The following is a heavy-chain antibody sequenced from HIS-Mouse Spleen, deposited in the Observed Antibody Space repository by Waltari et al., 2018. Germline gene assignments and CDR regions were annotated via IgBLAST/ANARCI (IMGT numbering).Heavy chain of an antibody. J-gene: IGHJ2*01. CDR2: IYYSGST. D-gene: IGHD6-13*01. Sequence: QLQLQESGPGLVKPSETLSLTCTVSGGSISSSSYYWGWIRQPPGKGLEWIGSIYYSGSTYYNPSLKSRVTISLETSKNQFSLKLSSVTAADTAVYYCAREIPYSSSWYDWYFDLWGRGTLVTVSS. CDR3: AREIPYSSSWYDWYFDL. CDR1: GGSISSSSYY. V-gene: IGHV4-39*07.